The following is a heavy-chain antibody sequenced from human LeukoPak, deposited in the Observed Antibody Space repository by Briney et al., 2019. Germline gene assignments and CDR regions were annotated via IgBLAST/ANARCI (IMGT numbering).Heavy chain of an antibody. Sequence: GASVKVSCKASGGTFSSYAISWVRQAPGQGLEWMGRIIPIFGTANYAQKFQGRVTITADKSTSTAYMELSSLRSEHTAVYYCARDNRDPTKDRFLGWLGVGYYMDVWGKGTTVTVSS. CDR1: GGTFSSYA. CDR2: IIPIFGTA. V-gene: IGHV1-69*06. J-gene: IGHJ6*03. CDR3: ARDNRDPTKDRFLGWLGVGYYMDV. D-gene: IGHD3-3*01.